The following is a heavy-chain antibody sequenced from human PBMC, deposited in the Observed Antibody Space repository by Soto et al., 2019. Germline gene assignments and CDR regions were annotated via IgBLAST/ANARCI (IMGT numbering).Heavy chain of an antibody. CDR2: IYFTGST. CDR3: ARGGSSMGA. Sequence: SETLSLTCTVSGGSISGHYWSWIRQPPGRGLEWIGYIYFTGSTNYSPSLKSRVLISLDASRNQFSLRLSSVIAADTAFYFCARGGSSMGAWGQGTLVTVSS. CDR1: GGSISGHY. D-gene: IGHD1-26*01. J-gene: IGHJ5*02. V-gene: IGHV4-59*11.